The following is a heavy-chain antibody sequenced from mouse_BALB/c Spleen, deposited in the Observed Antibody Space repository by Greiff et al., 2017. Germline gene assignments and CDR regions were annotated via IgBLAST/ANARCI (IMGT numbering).Heavy chain of an antibody. D-gene: IGHD3-1*01. V-gene: IGHV2-6-7*01. CDR2: IWGDGST. CDR3: ARDRDSYAMDY. CDR1: GFSLTGYG. Sequence: VQLQQSGPGLVAPSQSLSITCTVSGFSLTGYGVNWVRQPPGKGLEWLGMIWGDGSTDYNSALNSRLSISKDNSKSQVFLKMNSLQTDDTARYYCARDRDSYAMDYWGQGTSVTVSS. J-gene: IGHJ4*01.